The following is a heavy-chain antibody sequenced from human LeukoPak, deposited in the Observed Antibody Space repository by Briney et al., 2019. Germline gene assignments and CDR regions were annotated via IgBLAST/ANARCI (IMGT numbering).Heavy chain of an antibody. CDR2: IYHSGST. V-gene: IGHV4-38-2*01. J-gene: IGHJ3*02. D-gene: IGHD3-3*01. Sequence: PSETLSLTCAVSGYSISSGYYWGWIRQPPGKGPEWIGSIYHSGSTYYNPSLKSRVTISVDTSKNQFSLKLSSVTAADTAVYYCARVDFWSGYYVSLVAFDIWGQGTMVTVSS. CDR1: GYSISSGYY. CDR3: ARVDFWSGYYVSLVAFDI.